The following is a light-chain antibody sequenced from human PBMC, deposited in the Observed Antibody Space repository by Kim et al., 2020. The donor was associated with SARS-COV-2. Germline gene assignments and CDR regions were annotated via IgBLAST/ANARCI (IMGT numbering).Light chain of an antibody. CDR2: DNN. CDR1: GSNIGNNY. V-gene: IGLV1-51*01. J-gene: IGLJ2*01. Sequence: QSVLTQPPSVSAAPGQKVTISCSGRGSNIGNNYVSWYQQFSGTAPKLLIYDNNQRPSGIPDRFSGSKSGTSATLGITGLQTGDEAEYFCGTWDTSLNGMVFGGGTQLTVL. CDR3: GTWDTSLNGMV.